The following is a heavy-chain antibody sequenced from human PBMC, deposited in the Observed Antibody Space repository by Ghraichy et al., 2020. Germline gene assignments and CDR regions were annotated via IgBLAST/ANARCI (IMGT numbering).Heavy chain of an antibody. Sequence: ASVKVSCKASGYTFTGYYMHWVRQAPGQGLEWMGWINPNSGSTNYAQKFQGWVTMTRDTSISTAYMELSRLRSDDTAVYYCARYPLHDDILTGYYLGEPFNYWGQGTLVTVSS. CDR1: GYTFTGYY. J-gene: IGHJ4*02. CDR3: ARYPLHDDILTGYYLGEPFNY. CDR2: INPNSGST. D-gene: IGHD3-9*01. V-gene: IGHV1-2*04.